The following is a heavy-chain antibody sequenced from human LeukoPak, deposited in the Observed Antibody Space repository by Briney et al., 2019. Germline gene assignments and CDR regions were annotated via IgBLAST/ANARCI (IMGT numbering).Heavy chain of an antibody. CDR2: ISYDGSNK. CDR3: AREEGCCSGGSCYASYYYYGMDV. D-gene: IGHD2-15*01. CDR1: GFTFSSYA. Sequence: PGGSLRLSCAASGFTFSSYAMHWVRQAPGKGLEWVAVISYDGSNKYYADSVKGRFTISRDNSKNTLYLQMNSLRAEDTAVYYCAREEGCCSGGSCYASYYYYGMDVWGKGTTVTVSS. J-gene: IGHJ6*04. V-gene: IGHV3-30*04.